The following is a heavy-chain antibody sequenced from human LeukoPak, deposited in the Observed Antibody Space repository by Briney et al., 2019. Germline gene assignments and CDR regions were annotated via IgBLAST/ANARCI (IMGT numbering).Heavy chain of an antibody. J-gene: IGHJ4*02. CDR3: AREGGELPDY. CDR2: IYSGGST. CDR1: GFTFDDYA. V-gene: IGHV3-66*02. Sequence: GGSLRLSCAASGFTFDDYAMHWVRQAPGKGLEWVSVIYSGGSTYYADSVKGRFTISRDNSKNTLYLQMNSLRAEDTAVYYCAREGGELPDYWGQGTLVTVSS. D-gene: IGHD1-26*01.